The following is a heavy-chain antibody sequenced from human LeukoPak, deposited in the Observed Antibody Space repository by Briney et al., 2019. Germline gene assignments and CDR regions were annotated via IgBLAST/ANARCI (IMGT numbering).Heavy chain of an antibody. CDR1: GFTFSSYA. Sequence: GGSLRLSCAASGFTFSSYAMSWVRQAPGKGLEWVSAISGSGGSTYYADSVKGRFTISRDNSRNTLYLQMNSLRAEDTAVYYCAKMRVGARPKKDFDYWGQGTLVTVSS. D-gene: IGHD1-26*01. V-gene: IGHV3-23*01. CDR2: ISGSGGST. J-gene: IGHJ4*02. CDR3: AKMRVGARPKKDFDY.